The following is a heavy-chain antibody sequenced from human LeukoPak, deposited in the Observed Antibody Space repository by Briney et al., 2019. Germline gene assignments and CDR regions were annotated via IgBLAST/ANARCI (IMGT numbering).Heavy chain of an antibody. CDR3: VKDLRSSGWDSIHEIDY. V-gene: IGHV3-30*02. J-gene: IGHJ4*02. CDR2: IRYDGSNK. Sequence: LPGGSLRLSCAASGFTFSSYGMHWVRQAPGKGLEWVAFIRYDGSNKYYADSVKGRFTISRDNSKNTLYLQMNSLRAEDTAVYYCVKDLRSSGWDSIHEIDYWGQGTLVTVSP. CDR1: GFTFSSYG. D-gene: IGHD6-19*01.